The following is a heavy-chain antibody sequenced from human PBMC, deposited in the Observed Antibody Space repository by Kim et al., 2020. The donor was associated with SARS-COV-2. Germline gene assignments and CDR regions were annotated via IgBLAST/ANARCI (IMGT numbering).Heavy chain of an antibody. D-gene: IGHD1-1*01. J-gene: IGHJ6*02. CDR2: INHSGST. Sequence: PETLSLTCAVYGGSFSGYYWSWIRQPPGKGLEWIGEINHSGSTNYNPSLKSRVTIPVDTSKNQFSLKLSSVTAADTAVYYCARGLNWNYYYYYGMDVWGQRTTVTVSS. V-gene: IGHV4-34*01. CDR1: GGSFSGYY. CDR3: ARGLNWNYYYYYGMDV.